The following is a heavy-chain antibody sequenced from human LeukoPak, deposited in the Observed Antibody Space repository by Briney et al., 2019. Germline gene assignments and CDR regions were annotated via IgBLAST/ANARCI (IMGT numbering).Heavy chain of an antibody. CDR2: TRNKANSYTT. D-gene: IGHD1-26*01. Sequence: PGGSLRLSCAASGFTFSDHYMDWVRQAPGKGLEWVGRTRNKANSYTTEYAASVKGRFTISRDDSKNSLYLQMNSLKTEDTAVYYCARTSGSYDAFDIWGQGTMVTVSS. J-gene: IGHJ3*02. CDR1: GFTFSDHY. V-gene: IGHV3-72*01. CDR3: ARTSGSYDAFDI.